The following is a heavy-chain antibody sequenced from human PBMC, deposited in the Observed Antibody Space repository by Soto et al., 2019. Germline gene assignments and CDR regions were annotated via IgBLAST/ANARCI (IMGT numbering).Heavy chain of an antibody. CDR3: TRQDDYGDYSDFDY. V-gene: IGHV3-73*01. J-gene: IGHJ4*02. CDR2: IRSKANSYAT. CDR1: GFTFSGSA. D-gene: IGHD4-17*01. Sequence: GGSLRLSCAASGFTFSGSAMHWVRQASGKGLEWVGRIRSKANSYATAYAASVKGRFTISRDDSKNTAYLQMNSLKTEDTAVYYCTRQDDYGDYSDFDYWGQGTLGTVS.